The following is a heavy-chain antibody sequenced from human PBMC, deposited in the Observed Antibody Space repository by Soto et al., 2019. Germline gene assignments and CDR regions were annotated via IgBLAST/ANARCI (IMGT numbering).Heavy chain of an antibody. Sequence: GGSLRLSCAASGFTFSSYAMSWVRQAPGKGLEWVSAISGSGGSTYYADSVKGRFTIPRDNSKNTLYLQMNSLRAEDTAVYYCANSGGYYSFDYWGQGTLVTVSS. CDR3: ANSGGYYSFDY. D-gene: IGHD3-22*01. CDR1: GFTFSSYA. V-gene: IGHV3-23*01. CDR2: ISGSGGST. J-gene: IGHJ4*02.